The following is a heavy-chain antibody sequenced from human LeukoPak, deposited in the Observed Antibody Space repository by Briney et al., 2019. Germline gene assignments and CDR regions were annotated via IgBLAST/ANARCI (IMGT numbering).Heavy chain of an antibody. CDR3: ARGALGDGYNSPSAFDI. V-gene: IGHV1-69*06. Sequence: ASVKVSCKASGGTFSNYAITWVRQAPGQGLEWMGGIISIFRTANFAQKFQGRVTNTADKSTSTAYMELRSLRSEDTAVYYCARGALGDGYNSPSAFDIWGQGTMVTLSS. CDR2: IISIFRTA. CDR1: GGTFSNYA. D-gene: IGHD5-24*01. J-gene: IGHJ3*02.